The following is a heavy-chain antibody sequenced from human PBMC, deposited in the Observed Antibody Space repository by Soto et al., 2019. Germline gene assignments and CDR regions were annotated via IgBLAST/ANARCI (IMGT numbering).Heavy chain of an antibody. CDR1: GDSVSSNSAA. CDR3: ARDRVERPYYYCYYAMDA. CDR2: TYYRSKWYF. J-gene: IGHJ6*02. Sequence: SQTRSLTCAISGDSVSSNSAAWNWIRQSPSRGLEWPGRTYYRSKWYFDYAVSVKSRITINGDTSKNHFSVQLNSVTPEDTAVYYCARDRVERPYYYCYYAMDAWGQGTTFNVS. V-gene: IGHV6-1*01. D-gene: IGHD1-1*01.